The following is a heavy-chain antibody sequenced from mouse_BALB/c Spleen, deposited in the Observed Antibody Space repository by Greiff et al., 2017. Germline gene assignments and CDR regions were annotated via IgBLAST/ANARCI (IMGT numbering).Heavy chain of an antibody. J-gene: IGHJ2*01. CDR3: ARNFYDGPSYFDY. CDR2: IWSGGST. D-gene: IGHD2-3*01. Sequence: QAQLQQSGPGLVQPSQSLSITCTVSGFSLTSYGVHWVRQSPGKGLEWLGVIWSGGSTDYNAAFISRLSISKDNSKGQVFFKMNSLQANDTAIYYCARNFYDGPSYFDYWGQGTTLTVSS. CDR1: GFSLTSYG. V-gene: IGHV2-2*02.